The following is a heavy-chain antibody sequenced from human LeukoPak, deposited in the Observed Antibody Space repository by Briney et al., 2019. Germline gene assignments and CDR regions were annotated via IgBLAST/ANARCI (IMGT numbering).Heavy chain of an antibody. J-gene: IGHJ5*02. V-gene: IGHV4-59*01. Sequence: SETLSLTCTVSGGSISSYYWSWIRQPPGKGLEWIGYIYYSGSTDYNPSLKSRVTISVDTSKNQFSLKLSSVTAADTAVYYCARDTGSGWTGGLWWFDPWGQGTLVTVSS. D-gene: IGHD6-19*01. CDR2: IYYSGST. CDR3: ARDTGSGWTGGLWWFDP. CDR1: GGSISSYY.